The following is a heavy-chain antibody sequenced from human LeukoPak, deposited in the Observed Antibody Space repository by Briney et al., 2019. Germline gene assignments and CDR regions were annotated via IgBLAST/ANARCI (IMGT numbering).Heavy chain of an antibody. J-gene: IGHJ3*02. Sequence: GGSLRLSCAASGFTFSNAWMSWVRQAPGKGLEWVGRIKSKTDGGTTDYAAPVKGRFTISRDDSKNTLYLQMNSLKTEDTAVYYCTTDLNYYDSSGDDAFDIWGQGTMVTVSS. CDR1: GFTFSNAW. V-gene: IGHV3-15*01. CDR2: IKSKTDGGTT. D-gene: IGHD3-22*01. CDR3: TTDLNYYDSSGDDAFDI.